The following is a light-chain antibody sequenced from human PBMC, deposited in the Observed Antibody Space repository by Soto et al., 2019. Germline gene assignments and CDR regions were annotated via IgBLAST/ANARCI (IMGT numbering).Light chain of an antibody. CDR3: QQLNSYSLT. V-gene: IGKV1-9*01. CDR1: QDISSY. CDR2: AAS. J-gene: IGKJ4*01. Sequence: IQLTQSPSSLSASVGDRVTITCRASQDISSYLAWYQQKPGKAPILLISAASALQSGVPSRFSGSGSGTGFTLTISSLQPEDFATYYCQQLNSYSLTFGGGTRWISN.